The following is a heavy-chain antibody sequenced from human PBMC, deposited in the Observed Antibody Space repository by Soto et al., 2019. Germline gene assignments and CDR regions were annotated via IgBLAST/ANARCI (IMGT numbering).Heavy chain of an antibody. J-gene: IGHJ5*02. Sequence: GESLKISCKGSGYSFTSYWIGWVRQMPGKGLEWMGIIYPGDSDTRYSPSFQGQVTISADKSISTAYLQWSSLKASDTAMYYCARWGETSNSSGWYFWFDPWGQGTLVTVSS. CDR2: IYPGDSDT. CDR1: GYSFTSYW. V-gene: IGHV5-51*01. CDR3: ARWGETSNSSGWYFWFDP. D-gene: IGHD6-19*01.